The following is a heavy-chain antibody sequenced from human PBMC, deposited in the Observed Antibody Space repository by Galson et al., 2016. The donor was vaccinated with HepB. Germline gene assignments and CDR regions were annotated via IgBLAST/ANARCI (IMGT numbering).Heavy chain of an antibody. D-gene: IGHD3-10*01. V-gene: IGHV3-30*18. CDR2: ISYDGSKK. J-gene: IGHJ4*02. Sequence: SLRLSCAASAFTFSTYGMQWVRQAPGKGLEWVAVISYDGSKKYYADSVKGRFTISRDNSKNTLYLQMNSLRTEDTAVYYCAKDPDYYGSGSYYFDYWGQGTLVTVSS. CDR3: AKDPDYYGSGSYYFDY. CDR1: AFTFSTYG.